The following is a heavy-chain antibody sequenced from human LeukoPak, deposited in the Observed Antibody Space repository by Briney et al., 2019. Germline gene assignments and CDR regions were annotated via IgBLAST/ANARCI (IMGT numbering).Heavy chain of an antibody. CDR2: ISYDGSNK. CDR3: AGKSGPEKSP. J-gene: IGHJ5*02. D-gene: IGHD3-10*01. Sequence: HPGGSLRLSCAASGFTFSGYAMHWVRQAPGKGLEWVAVISYDGSNKYYADSVKGRFTISRDNSKNTLYLQMNSLRAEDTAVYYCAGKSGPEKSPWGQGTLVTVSS. V-gene: IGHV3-30-3*01. CDR1: GFTFSGYA.